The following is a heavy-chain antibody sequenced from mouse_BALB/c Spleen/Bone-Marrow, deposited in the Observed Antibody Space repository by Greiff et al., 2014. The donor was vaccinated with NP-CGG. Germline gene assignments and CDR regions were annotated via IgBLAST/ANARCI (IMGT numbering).Heavy chain of an antibody. CDR2: INPYNGDT. V-gene: IGHV1-20*02. Sequence: VQLQQSGPELVKPGASVKISCKASGYSFTGYFMNWVMQSHGKSLEWIGRINPYNGDTFYNQKFKGKATLTVDKSSSTAHMELRSLASEDSAVHYCARSGYYGSSYFDYWGQGTTLTVSS. CDR1: GYSFTGYF. CDR3: ARSGYYGSSYFDY. D-gene: IGHD1-1*01. J-gene: IGHJ2*01.